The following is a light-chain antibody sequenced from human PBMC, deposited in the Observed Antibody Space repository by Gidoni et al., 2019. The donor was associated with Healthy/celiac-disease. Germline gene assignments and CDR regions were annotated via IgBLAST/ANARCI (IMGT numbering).Light chain of an antibody. CDR3: QQYGSSPRA. CDR1: QSVSSSY. V-gene: IGKV3-20*01. CDR2: GAS. J-gene: IGKJ1*01. Sequence: VCTQPPRTLSLSPGKSATLSCRASQSVSSSYLAWSQQKPGQAPRHLIYGASSRATGIPDRFSGSGSGTDFTLTISRLEPEDFAVYYCQQYGSSPRAFGQGTKVEIK.